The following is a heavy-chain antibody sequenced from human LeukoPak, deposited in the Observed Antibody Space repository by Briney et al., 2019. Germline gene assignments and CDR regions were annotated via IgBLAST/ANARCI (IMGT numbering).Heavy chain of an antibody. J-gene: IGHJ4*02. CDR1: GFTFSSYW. D-gene: IGHD6-13*01. CDR3: AKELEAAAAFDY. CDR2: IKQDGSEK. Sequence: GGSLRLSCAASGFTFSSYWMSWVRQAPGKGLEWVANIKQDGSEKYYVDSVKGRFTISRDNSKKSLYLQMNSLRTEDTALYYCAKELEAAAAFDYWGQGTLVTVSS. V-gene: IGHV3-7*03.